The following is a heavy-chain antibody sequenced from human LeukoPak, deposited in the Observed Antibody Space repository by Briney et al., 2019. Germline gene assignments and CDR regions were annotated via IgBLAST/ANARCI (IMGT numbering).Heavy chain of an antibody. CDR2: ISSSGIT. V-gene: IGHV4-59*08. CDR3: ARGYSSSWYYLDY. Sequence: SETLSLTCTVSGGSMSSYYWSWIRQPPGKGLEWIGYISSSGITNYNPSLKSRVTISVDTSKNQFSLKLSSVTAADTAVYYCARGYSSSWYYLDYWGQGTLVTVYS. D-gene: IGHD6-13*01. CDR1: GGSMSSYY. J-gene: IGHJ4*02.